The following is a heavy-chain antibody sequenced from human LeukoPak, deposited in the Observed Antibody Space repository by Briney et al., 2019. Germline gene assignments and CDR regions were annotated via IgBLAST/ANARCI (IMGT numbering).Heavy chain of an antibody. D-gene: IGHD6-13*01. Sequence: SETLSLTCTVSGGSISGYYWSWIRQPPGKGLEWIGYIYYSGSTNYNPSLKSRVTISVDTSKNQFSLKLSSVTAADTAVYYCARHSSSWYSWFDPWGQGTLVTVSS. CDR3: ARHSSSWYSWFDP. CDR2: IYYSGST. J-gene: IGHJ5*02. V-gene: IGHV4-59*01. CDR1: GGSISGYY.